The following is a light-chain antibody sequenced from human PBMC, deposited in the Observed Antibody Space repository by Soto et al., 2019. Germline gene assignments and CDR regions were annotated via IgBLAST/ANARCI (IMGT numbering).Light chain of an antibody. Sequence: QSALTQPASVSGSPGQSITISCTGTSSDVGGYNYVSWYQQLPGKAPKRMIYDVSNRPSGVSNRFSGSKSGNTASLTISGLQVEDEADYYCSSYTSSSTPYVFGTGTKVTVL. CDR1: SSDVGGYNY. V-gene: IGLV2-14*01. J-gene: IGLJ1*01. CDR3: SSYTSSSTPYV. CDR2: DVS.